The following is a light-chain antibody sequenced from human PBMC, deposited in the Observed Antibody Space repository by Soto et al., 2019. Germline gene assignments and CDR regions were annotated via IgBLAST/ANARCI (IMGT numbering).Light chain of an antibody. CDR2: AAS. CDR1: QSISSY. J-gene: IGKJ3*01. CDR3: QQSYSTPLFT. Sequence: DLQMTQSPSSLSASVGDRVTITCRASQSISSYLNWYQQKPGKAPKLLIYAASSLQSGVPSRFSGSGSVRDFTLTISSLQPEDFATYYCQQSYSTPLFTFGPGTKVDIK. V-gene: IGKV1-39*01.